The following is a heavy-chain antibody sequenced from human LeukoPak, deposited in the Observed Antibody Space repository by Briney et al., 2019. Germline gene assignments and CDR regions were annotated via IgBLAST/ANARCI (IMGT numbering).Heavy chain of an antibody. CDR1: GFTFDGYA. CDR2: ISWNSGSI. Sequence: SLRLSCAASGFTFDGYAMHWVRQAPGKGLEWVSGISWNSGSIGYADSVKGRFTISRDNAKNSLYLQMNSLRSEDTAVYYCARVFGSSGWQYWEYWGQGTLVTVSS. CDR3: ARVFGSSGWQYWEY. V-gene: IGHV3-9*01. J-gene: IGHJ4*02. D-gene: IGHD6-19*01.